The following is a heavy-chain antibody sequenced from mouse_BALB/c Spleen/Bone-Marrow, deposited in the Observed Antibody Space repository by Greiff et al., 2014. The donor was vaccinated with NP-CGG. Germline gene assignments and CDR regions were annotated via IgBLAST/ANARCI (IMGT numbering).Heavy chain of an antibody. CDR2: IDPANGNT. CDR1: GFNIKDTY. D-gene: IGHD4-1*01. V-gene: IGHV14-3*02. Sequence: EVQLQQSGAELVKPGASVKLSCTASGFNIKDTYMRWVKQKPEQGLEWIGRIDPANGNTKYDPKFQGKATITADTSSNTAYLQLSSLTSEDTAVYYCARWEYYAMGYWGQGTSVTVSS. J-gene: IGHJ4*01. CDR3: ARWEYYAMGY.